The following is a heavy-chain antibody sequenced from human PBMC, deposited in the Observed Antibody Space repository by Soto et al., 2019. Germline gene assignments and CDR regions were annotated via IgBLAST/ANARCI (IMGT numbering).Heavy chain of an antibody. CDR2: INSDGSST. Sequence: EVQLVESGGGLVQPGGSLRLSCAASGFTFSIYWMHWVRQAPGKGLVWVSRINSDGSSTTYADSEKCRFTISRDSAKNTLYLQMNSLRAEDTAVYYCARLGSGWSIDYWGQGTLVTVSS. J-gene: IGHJ4*02. CDR3: ARLGSGWSIDY. D-gene: IGHD6-19*01. V-gene: IGHV3-74*01. CDR1: GFTFSIYW.